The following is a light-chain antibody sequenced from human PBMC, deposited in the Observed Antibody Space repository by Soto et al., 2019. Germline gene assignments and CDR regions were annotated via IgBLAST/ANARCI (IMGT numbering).Light chain of an antibody. CDR2: GTS. V-gene: IGKV3-20*01. CDR1: QSVGSAY. J-gene: IGKJ5*01. CDR3: QQYGNSPIT. Sequence: EIVLTQSPGTLSLSPGERATLSCRASQSVGSAYLAWYQRKPGQAPRLLIYGTSTRATGIPDRFSGSGSGTDFTLTLSRLEPEDFAVYYCQQYGNSPITFGQGTRLEMK.